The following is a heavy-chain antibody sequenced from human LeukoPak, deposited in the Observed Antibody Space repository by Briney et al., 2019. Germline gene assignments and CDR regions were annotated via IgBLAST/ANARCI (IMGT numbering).Heavy chain of an antibody. CDR3: ATVFTSSRYYGMDV. J-gene: IGHJ6*02. CDR2: IYSGGST. CDR1: GFTFSSYA. Sequence: GGSLRLSCAASGFTFSSYAMSWVRQAPGKGLEWVSVIYSGGSTYYADSVKGRFTISRDNSKNTLYLQMNSLRAEDTAVYYCATVFTSSRYYGMDVWGQGTTVTVSS. D-gene: IGHD2-2*01. V-gene: IGHV3-66*01.